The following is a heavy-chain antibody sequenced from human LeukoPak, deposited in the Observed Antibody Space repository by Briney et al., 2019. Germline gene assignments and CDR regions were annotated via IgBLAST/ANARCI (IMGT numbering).Heavy chain of an antibody. CDR2: ISANGGET. Sequence: GGSLRLSCAASGFTFSIYAINWVRQAPGKGLEWVSSISANGGETHYADSVKGRFTISRDNSKNTLYLQINNPRVEDTAVYYCAKRYYDFPLDYWGQGTLVTVSS. D-gene: IGHD3-3*01. CDR1: GFTFSIYA. V-gene: IGHV3-23*01. J-gene: IGHJ4*02. CDR3: AKRYYDFPLDY.